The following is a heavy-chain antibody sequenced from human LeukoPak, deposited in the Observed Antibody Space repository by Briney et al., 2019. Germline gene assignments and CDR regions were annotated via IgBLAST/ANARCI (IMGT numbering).Heavy chain of an antibody. Sequence: GGSLRLSYAASGFTLSSFGMNWVRQAPGKGLEWVAVISYDGSNKYYADSVKGRFTISRDNSKNTLYLQMSSLRAEDTAVYYCASPTTVVTPHWGQGTLVTVSS. CDR2: ISYDGSNK. J-gene: IGHJ4*02. D-gene: IGHD4-23*01. CDR3: ASPTTVVTPH. CDR1: GFTLSSFG. V-gene: IGHV3-30*03.